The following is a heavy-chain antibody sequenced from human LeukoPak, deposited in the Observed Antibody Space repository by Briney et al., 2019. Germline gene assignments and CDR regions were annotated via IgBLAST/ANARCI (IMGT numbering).Heavy chain of an antibody. CDR3: ARVIGWDEPFDL. CDR1: GFTFSSYW. Sequence: GGSLRLSCAASGFTFSSYWMYWVRQPPGKGLVWVSYINSDGSYTDYADSVKGRFAVSRDNAKNTLYLQMNSLRVEDTAVYYCARVIGWDEPFDLWGQGTMVTVSS. CDR2: INSDGSYT. V-gene: IGHV3-74*01. J-gene: IGHJ3*01. D-gene: IGHD1-26*01.